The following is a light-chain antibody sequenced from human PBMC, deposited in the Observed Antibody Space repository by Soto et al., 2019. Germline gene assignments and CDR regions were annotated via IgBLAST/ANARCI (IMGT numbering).Light chain of an antibody. CDR1: SSNIGSNT. V-gene: IGLV1-44*01. J-gene: IGLJ2*01. Sequence: QSVLTQPPSASGTPGQMVTISCSGSSSNIGSNTVNWYQQLPGMAPKLLIYNNSQRPSGVPDRFSGSKSGTSASLAISGLQSEDEADYYCAAWDDSLMGLEFGGGTKLTVL. CDR3: AAWDDSLMGLE. CDR2: NNS.